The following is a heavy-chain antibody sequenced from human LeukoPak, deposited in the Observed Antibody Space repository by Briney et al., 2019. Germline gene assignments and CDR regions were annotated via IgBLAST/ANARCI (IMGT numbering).Heavy chain of an antibody. J-gene: IGHJ5*02. V-gene: IGHV3-23*01. CDR1: GFTFSSYA. CDR2: ISGSGGST. D-gene: IGHD2-2*01. CDR3: AKGVVPAAMCNWFDP. Sequence: PGGSLRLSCAASGFTFSSYAMSWVRQAPGKGLDWVSAISGSGGSTYYADSVKGRFTISRDNSKNRLYLQMNSMRAEDTAIYYCAKGVVPAAMCNWFDPWGQGTLVTVSS.